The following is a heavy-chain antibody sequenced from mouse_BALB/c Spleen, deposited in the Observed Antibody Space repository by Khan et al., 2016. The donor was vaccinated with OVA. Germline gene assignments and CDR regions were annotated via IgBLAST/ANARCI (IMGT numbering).Heavy chain of an antibody. Sequence: VQLQQSGAELVRPGAFVKLACKASGFTIKDYYMYWVKQRLAEGLVWFGWIVPENGNTIYDPNFQGKVSITPDTPSNPAFLQISSLTSEDTAVYYCVRRGYGNYWFDYWGQGTLVTVSA. CDR3: VRRGYGNYWFDY. CDR2: IVPENGNT. CDR1: GFTIKDYY. V-gene: IGHV14-1*02. D-gene: IGHD2-1*01. J-gene: IGHJ3*01.